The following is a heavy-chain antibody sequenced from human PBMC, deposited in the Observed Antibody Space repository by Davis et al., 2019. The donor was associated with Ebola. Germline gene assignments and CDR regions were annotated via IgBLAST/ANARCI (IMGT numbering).Heavy chain of an antibody. Sequence: PGGSLRLSCAASGFPFSSYGMHWVRQAPGKGLEWVAVLWHDGINEYYGESVKGRFTISRDTSKNTVYLQMNNLRAEDTAVYYCTGAISYGWFDPWGQGTLVTVSS. CDR3: TGAISYGWFDP. D-gene: IGHD4-17*01. V-gene: IGHV3-33*08. J-gene: IGHJ5*02. CDR1: GFPFSSYG. CDR2: LWHDGINE.